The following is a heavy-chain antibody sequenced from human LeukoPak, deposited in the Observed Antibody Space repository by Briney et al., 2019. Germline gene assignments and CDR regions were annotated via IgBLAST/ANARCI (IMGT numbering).Heavy chain of an antibody. CDR2: ISGSGGST. CDR3: AKDFKRYDYVWGSYRYSEPEYYFDY. D-gene: IGHD3-16*02. J-gene: IGHJ4*02. CDR1: GFTFSSYG. Sequence: GGSLRLSCAASGFTFSSYGMSWVRQAPGKGLEWVSAISGSGGSTYYADSVKGRFTISRDNSKNTLYLQMNSLRAEDTAVYYCAKDFKRYDYVWGSYRYSEPEYYFDYWGQGTLVTVSS. V-gene: IGHV3-23*01.